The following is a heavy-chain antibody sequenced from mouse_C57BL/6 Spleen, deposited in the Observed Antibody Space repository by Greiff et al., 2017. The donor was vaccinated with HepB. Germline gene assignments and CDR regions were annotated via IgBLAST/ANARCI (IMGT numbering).Heavy chain of an antibody. D-gene: IGHD3-2*02. CDR1: GYTFTDYY. CDR3: ARYPRAQATAMDY. V-gene: IGHV1-19*01. CDR2: INPYNGGT. Sequence: EVKLMESGPVLVKPGASVKMSCKASGYTFTDYYMNWVKQSHGKSLEWIGVINPYNGGTSYNQKFKGKATLTVDKSSSTAYMELNSLTSEDSAVYYCARYPRAQATAMDYWGQGTSVTVSS. J-gene: IGHJ4*01.